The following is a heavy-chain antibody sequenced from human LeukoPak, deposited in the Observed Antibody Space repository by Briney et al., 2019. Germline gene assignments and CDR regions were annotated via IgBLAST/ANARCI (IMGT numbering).Heavy chain of an antibody. V-gene: IGHV4-39*01. Sequence: SETLSLTCTVSGGSISSSCYYWGWIRQPPGKGLEWIGSIYYSGSTYYNPSLKSRVTISVDTSKNQFSLKLSSVTAADTAVYYCAVLGSGSYYPYYYYGMDVWGQGTTVTVSS. CDR3: AVLGSGSYYPYYYYGMDV. CDR2: IYYSGST. J-gene: IGHJ6*02. CDR1: GGSISSSCYY. D-gene: IGHD3-10*01.